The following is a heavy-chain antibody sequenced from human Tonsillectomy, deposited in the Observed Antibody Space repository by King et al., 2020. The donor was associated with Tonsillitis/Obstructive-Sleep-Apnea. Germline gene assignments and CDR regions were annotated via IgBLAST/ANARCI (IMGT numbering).Heavy chain of an antibody. CDR1: GFTFSDYY. D-gene: IGHD3-10*01. CDR3: ASVAEGTGHRYYYYYYMDV. CDR2: ISSSNNYT. J-gene: IGHJ6*03. Sequence: VQLVESGGGLVKPGGSLRLSCAASGFTFSDYYMSWIRQAPGKGLEGVSYISSSNNYTNYADSVKGRFTISRDNAKNSLYLQMNSLGAEDTAVYYCASVAEGTGHRYYYYYYMDVWGKGTTVTVSS. V-gene: IGHV3-11*05.